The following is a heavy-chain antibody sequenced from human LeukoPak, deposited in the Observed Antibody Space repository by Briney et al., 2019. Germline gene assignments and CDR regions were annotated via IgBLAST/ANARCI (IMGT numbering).Heavy chain of an antibody. CDR2: ISQSGST. CDR3: ARDRTTIRGNWFDP. J-gene: IGHJ5*02. CDR1: GGSFSSYY. V-gene: IGHV4-34*01. D-gene: IGHD1-1*01. Sequence: SETLSLTCAVYGGSFSSYYWSWIRQPPGKGLEWIGKISQSGSTNYNPSLKSRVTISVDTSKNQFSLKLTSVTAADTAVYYCARDRTTIRGNWFDPWGLGTLVTVSS.